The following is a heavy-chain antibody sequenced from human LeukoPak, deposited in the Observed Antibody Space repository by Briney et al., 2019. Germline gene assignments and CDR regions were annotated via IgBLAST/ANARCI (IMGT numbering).Heavy chain of an antibody. Sequence: ASVKVSCTASGYTFTGYNIHWVRQAPGQGLEWMGWMIPNSGDTNTAQRFQDRVAMTRDTSINTAYMELTGLRSDDTAIYYCARADSGTYSINYWGQGTSVTVFS. CDR1: GYTFTGYN. D-gene: IGHD1-26*01. V-gene: IGHV1-2*02. CDR3: ARADSGTYSINY. CDR2: MIPNSGDT. J-gene: IGHJ4*02.